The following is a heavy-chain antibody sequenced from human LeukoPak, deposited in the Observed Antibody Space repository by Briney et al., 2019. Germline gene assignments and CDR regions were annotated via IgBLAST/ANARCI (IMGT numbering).Heavy chain of an antibody. V-gene: IGHV4-4*02. CDR3: ARVSSYYGSGSYYGWFDP. D-gene: IGHD3-10*01. CDR2: IYHSGST. CDR1: GGSISSSNW. J-gene: IGHJ5*02. Sequence: SETLSLTCAVSGGSISSSNWWSWVRQPPGKGLEWIGEIYHSGSTNYNPSLKSRVTISVDKSKNQFSLKLSSVTAADTAVYYCARVSSYYGSGSYYGWFDPWGQGTLVTVSS.